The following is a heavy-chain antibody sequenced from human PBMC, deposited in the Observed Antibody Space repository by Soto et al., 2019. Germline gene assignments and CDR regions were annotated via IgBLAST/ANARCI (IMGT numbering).Heavy chain of an antibody. J-gene: IGHJ2*01. CDR1: GGSISSSSYY. CDR2: IYYSGST. Sequence: SETLSLTCTVSGGSISSSSYYWGWIRQPPGKGLEWIGSIYYSGSTYYNPSLKSRVTISVDTSKNQFSLKLSSVTAADTAVYYCARPSVTTYWYFDLWGRGTLVTVSS. V-gene: IGHV4-39*01. CDR3: ARPSVTTYWYFDL. D-gene: IGHD4-17*01.